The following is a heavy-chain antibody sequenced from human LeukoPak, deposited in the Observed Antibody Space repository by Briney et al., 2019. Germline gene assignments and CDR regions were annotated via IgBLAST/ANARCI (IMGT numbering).Heavy chain of an antibody. J-gene: IGHJ4*02. D-gene: IGHD5-18*01. CDR1: GGSISSSNW. V-gene: IGHV4-4*02. CDR2: IYHSGST. Sequence: PSGTLSLTCAVSGGSISSSNWWSWVRRPPGKGLEWIGEIYHSGSTNYNPSLKSRVTISVDKSKNQFSLKLSSVTAADTAVYYCARDGGTAMASYDYWGQGTLVTVSS. CDR3: ARDGGTAMASYDY.